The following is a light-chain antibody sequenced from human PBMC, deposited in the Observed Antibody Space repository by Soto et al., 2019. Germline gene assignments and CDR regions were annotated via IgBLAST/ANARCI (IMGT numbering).Light chain of an antibody. Sequence: QSVLTQPASVSGSPGQSITISCTGTSSDVGGYNYVSWYQQHPGKAPKLMIYHVSNRPSGVSNRFSGSKSGNTASLTISGLQAEDEADYYCSSYTSSSVVFGGGTKVTVL. CDR2: HVS. CDR3: SSYTSSSVV. V-gene: IGLV2-14*01. CDR1: SSDVGGYNY. J-gene: IGLJ2*01.